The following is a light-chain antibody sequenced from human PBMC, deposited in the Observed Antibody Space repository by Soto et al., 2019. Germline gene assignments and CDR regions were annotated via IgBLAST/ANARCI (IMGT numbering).Light chain of an antibody. Sequence: DIQMTQSPSTLSASVGDRVTIACRASQSISSWLAWYQQKPGKAPKLLIYKASNLESGVPSRFSGSGSGTEFTLPISNLQPDDFADYYCQQYNSHATFGQGTKVEIK. J-gene: IGKJ1*01. CDR3: QQYNSHAT. CDR2: KAS. CDR1: QSISSW. V-gene: IGKV1-5*03.